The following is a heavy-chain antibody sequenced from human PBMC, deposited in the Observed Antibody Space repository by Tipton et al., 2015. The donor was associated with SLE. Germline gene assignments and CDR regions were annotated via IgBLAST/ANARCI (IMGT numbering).Heavy chain of an antibody. Sequence: LRLSCTVSGGSISSHYWSWIRQPPGKGLEWIGEINHSGSTNYNPSLKSRVTISVDTSKNQFSLKLSSVTAADTAVYYCARKSYDILTGLYWGQGTLVTVSS. CDR2: INHSGST. CDR1: GGSISSHY. D-gene: IGHD3-9*01. J-gene: IGHJ4*02. V-gene: IGHV4-34*01. CDR3: ARKSYDILTGLY.